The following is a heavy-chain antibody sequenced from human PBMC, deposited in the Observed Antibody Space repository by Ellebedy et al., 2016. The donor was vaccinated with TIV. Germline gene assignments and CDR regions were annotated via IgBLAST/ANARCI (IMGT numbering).Heavy chain of an antibody. J-gene: IGHJ6*02. Sequence: AASVKVSCKASGGTFSSYAISWVRQAPGRGLEWMGWIIPILDTEKYAQKFQGRVTITADESTSTTFMELSSLRSEDTAVYYCVLRFGVLLSRPYYYYNGLDVWGQGTTVTVSS. V-gene: IGHV1-69*11. CDR2: IIPILDTE. CDR1: GGTFSSYA. CDR3: VLRFGVLLSRPYYYYNGLDV. D-gene: IGHD3-10*01.